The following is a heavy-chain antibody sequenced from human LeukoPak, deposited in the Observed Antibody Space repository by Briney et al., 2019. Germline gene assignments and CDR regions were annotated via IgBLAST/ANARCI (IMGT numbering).Heavy chain of an antibody. D-gene: IGHD3-22*01. CDR2: IYPGDSET. V-gene: IGHV5-51*01. J-gene: IGHJ4*02. Sequence: GESLQISCQDSGYSFTSNWIGWVRQMPGKGLEWMGIIYPGDSETRYSPPFQGQVTISADRSINTAYLQWSSLKASDTAMYYCASGYYSHYFDHWGQGTLVTVSS. CDR1: GYSFTSNW. CDR3: ASGYYSHYFDH.